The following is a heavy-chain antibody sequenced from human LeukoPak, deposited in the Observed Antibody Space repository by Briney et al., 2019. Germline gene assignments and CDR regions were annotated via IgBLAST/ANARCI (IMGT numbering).Heavy chain of an antibody. CDR2: IDPTVSHV. V-gene: IGHV5-10-1*01. CDR1: GYKFTSYW. CDR3: AVAVAFIDY. D-gene: IGHD5-12*01. J-gene: IGHJ4*02. Sequence: GESLKISCKTSGYKFTSYWVSWVRQMPGKGLEWMGRIDPTVSHVNYSPSFEGHVTISADKSISTAYLQWSSLKASDTAMYYCAVAVAFIDYWGQGTLVTVSS.